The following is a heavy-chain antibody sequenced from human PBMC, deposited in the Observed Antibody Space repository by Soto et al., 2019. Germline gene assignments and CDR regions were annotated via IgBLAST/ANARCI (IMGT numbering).Heavy chain of an antibody. D-gene: IGHD2-2*01. Sequence: GGFLRLSCTVPGVNFINYAVHWVRHAPGKELEWVAVIAYDGSNKYYADSVKGRFTISRDNSKKTLYLQMNSLRAEDTAVYYCARDPTYIVVIPAAYFDNWGQGTLVTVSS. CDR2: IAYDGSNK. V-gene: IGHV3-30-3*01. J-gene: IGHJ4*01. CDR1: GVNFINYA. CDR3: ARDPTYIVVIPAAYFDN.